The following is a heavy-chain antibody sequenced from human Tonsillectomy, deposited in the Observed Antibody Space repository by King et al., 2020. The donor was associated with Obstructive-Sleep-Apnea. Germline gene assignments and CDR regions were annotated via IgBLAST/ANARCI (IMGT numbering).Heavy chain of an antibody. CDR2: IYYSGST. CDR3: AGATRGYCSSISCPGPFDI. V-gene: IGHV4-31*03. CDR1: GGSISSDDYY. Sequence: VQLQESGPGLVKPSQTLSLTCTVSGGSISSDDYYWSWIRQHPGKGLEWIGYIYYSGSTYYNPSLKSRVTTSVDTSKNQFSLKLSSVTAADTAVYYCAGATRGYCSSISCPGPFDIWGQGTVVTVSS. D-gene: IGHD2-2*01. J-gene: IGHJ3*02.